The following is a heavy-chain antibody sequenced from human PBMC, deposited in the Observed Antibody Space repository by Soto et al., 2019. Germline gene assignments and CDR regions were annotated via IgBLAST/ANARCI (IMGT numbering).Heavy chain of an antibody. V-gene: IGHV1-69*12. J-gene: IGHJ4*02. D-gene: IGHD4-17*01. Sequence: QVQLVQSGAEVKKPGSSVKVSCKASGGTFSSYAISWVRQAPGQGLEWMRGIIPIFGTANYAQKFQGRVTITADESTSTAYMELSSLRSEDTAVYYCASTASGSDGDYADYWGQGTLVTVSS. CDR2: IIPIFGTA. CDR3: ASTASGSDGDYADY. CDR1: GGTFSSYA.